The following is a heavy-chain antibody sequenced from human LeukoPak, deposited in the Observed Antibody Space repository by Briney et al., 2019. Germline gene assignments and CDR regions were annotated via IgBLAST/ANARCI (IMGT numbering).Heavy chain of an antibody. CDR3: ARARNNYDSSGYSALDY. Sequence: GRSLRLSCAASSGLMFSSHGMHLVRQAPGKGLEWVAVIWYDGSNEYYADSVKGRFTISRDNSKNTPYLQMNSLRAEDTAVYYCARARNNYDSSGYSALDYWGQGTLVTVSS. CDR1: GLMFSSHG. J-gene: IGHJ4*02. V-gene: IGHV3-33*01. D-gene: IGHD3-22*01. CDR2: IWYDGSNE.